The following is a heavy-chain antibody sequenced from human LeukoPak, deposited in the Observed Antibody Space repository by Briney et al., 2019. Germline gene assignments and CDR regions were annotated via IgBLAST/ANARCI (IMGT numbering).Heavy chain of an antibody. CDR3: VRGVTRGYIYAD. J-gene: IGHJ4*02. D-gene: IGHD5-18*01. CDR2: VVTTGTT. Sequence: PSQTLSLTCAVSGGFIGSGGYSWRWVRQPPGKGLEWIGYVVTTGTTYYNPSLNSRLTISLDVSKNQLSLKLRSVTAADTAVYFCVRGVTRGYIYADWGQGTLVTVSS. CDR1: GGFIGSGGYS. V-gene: IGHV4-30-4*07.